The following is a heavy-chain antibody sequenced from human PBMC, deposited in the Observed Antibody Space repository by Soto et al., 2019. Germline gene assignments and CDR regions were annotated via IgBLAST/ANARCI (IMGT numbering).Heavy chain of an antibody. V-gene: IGHV3-23*01. Sequence: EVQLLESGGGLVQPGGSLRLSCAASGFTFSSYVMNWVRQAPGKGLEWVSVISGSGDSTYYADSVKGRFTISRDNSKNTLYLQMNSLRAEDTAVYYCARRSSSWYFDYWGQGILVTVSS. CDR1: GFTFSSYV. CDR3: ARRSSSWYFDY. D-gene: IGHD6-13*01. CDR2: ISGSGDST. J-gene: IGHJ4*02.